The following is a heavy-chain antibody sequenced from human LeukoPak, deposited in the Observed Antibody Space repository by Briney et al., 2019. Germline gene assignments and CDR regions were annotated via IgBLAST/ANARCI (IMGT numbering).Heavy chain of an antibody. Sequence: SETLSLTCTVSGGSITTSGYYWSWIRQPPGKGLEWIGYIYHSGSTYYNPSLKSRVTISVDRSKNQFSLKLSSVTAADTAVYYCARLRYSGWYFDYWGQGTLVTVSS. CDR2: IYHSGST. J-gene: IGHJ4*02. D-gene: IGHD6-19*01. V-gene: IGHV4-30-2*01. CDR3: ARLRYSGWYFDY. CDR1: GGSITTSGYY.